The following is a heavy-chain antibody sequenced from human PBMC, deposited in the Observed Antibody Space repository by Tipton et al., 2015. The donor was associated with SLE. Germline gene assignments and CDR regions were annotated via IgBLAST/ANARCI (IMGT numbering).Heavy chain of an antibody. CDR2: RWYDGSKK. CDR1: GFTFSSYG. V-gene: IGHV3-33*01. J-gene: IGHJ3*02. CDR3: AREQYGGNSENALDI. Sequence: SLRLSCAASGFTFSSYGMHWVRPAPGKGLEWVAGRWYDGSKKYYADSVKGRFPLSRDNSKNTLYMQMNSLRAEDTAVYYCAREQYGGNSENALDIGGEGTRVTVSS. D-gene: IGHD4-23*01.